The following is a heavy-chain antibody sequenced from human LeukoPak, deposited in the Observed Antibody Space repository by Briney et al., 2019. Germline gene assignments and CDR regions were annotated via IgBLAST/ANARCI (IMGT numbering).Heavy chain of an antibody. Sequence: GASVKVSCKASGYTFTSYGISWVRQAPGQGLEWMGWINPNSGGTNYAQKFQGRVTMTRDTSISTAYMELSRLRSDDTAVYYCARGDPVAGTSDFDYWGQGTLVTVSS. J-gene: IGHJ4*02. V-gene: IGHV1-2*02. CDR2: INPNSGGT. CDR3: ARGDPVAGTSDFDY. D-gene: IGHD6-19*01. CDR1: GYTFTSYG.